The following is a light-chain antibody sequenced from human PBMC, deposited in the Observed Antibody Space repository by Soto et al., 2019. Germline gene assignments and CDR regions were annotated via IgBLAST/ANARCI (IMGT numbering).Light chain of an antibody. CDR1: ISDVGSYNL. CDR3: CSYAGSSTFV. Sequence: QSALTQPASVSGSPGQSITISCTGTISDVGSYNLVSWYQQHPGKAPNLMIYEVSKRPSGVSNRFSGSKSGNTASLTISGLQAEDEADYYCCSYAGSSTFVFGTGTKLTVL. V-gene: IGLV2-23*02. CDR2: EVS. J-gene: IGLJ1*01.